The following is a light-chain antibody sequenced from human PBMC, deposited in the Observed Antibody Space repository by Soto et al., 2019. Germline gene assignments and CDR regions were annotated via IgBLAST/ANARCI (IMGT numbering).Light chain of an antibody. J-gene: IGKJ4*01. V-gene: IGKV3-20*01. CDR3: QQYGRSPLT. CDR2: DAS. Sequence: EIVLTQSPGTLSLSPGERASLSCRASQSVSRNYVAWYHYKPGQAPRLLIYDASTRATGIPDGFSGSGSGADFTLTISRLEPEDFAVYFCQQYGRSPLTFGGGSKVEIK. CDR1: QSVSRNY.